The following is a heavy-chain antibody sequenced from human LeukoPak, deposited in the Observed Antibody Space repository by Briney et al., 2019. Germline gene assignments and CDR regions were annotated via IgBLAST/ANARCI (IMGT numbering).Heavy chain of an antibody. V-gene: IGHV3-23*01. CDR1: GFTFSNCA. D-gene: IGHD3-10*01. J-gene: IGHJ4*02. CDR2: ISGSGGNT. CDR3: AKDLITIVRGVIISGDY. Sequence: PGGPLRLSCAASGFTFSNCAMSWVRQAPGKGLEWVSAISGSGGNTYYADSVKGRFTISRDNSKNTLYLQMNSLRAEDTAVYYCAKDLITIVRGVIISGDYWGQGTLVTVSS.